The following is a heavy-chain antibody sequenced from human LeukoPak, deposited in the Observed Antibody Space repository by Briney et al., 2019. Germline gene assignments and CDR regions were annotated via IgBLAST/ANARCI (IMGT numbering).Heavy chain of an antibody. J-gene: IGHJ4*02. V-gene: IGHV4-4*07. Sequence: SETLSLTCTVSGDSISNYYWSWIRQPAGKGLEWIGRIYTSGSTNYNPSLRSRVTMSVDTSKNQFSLKLSSVTAADTAVYYCARVSLVRGAPDYYFDYWGQGTLVTVSS. CDR2: IYTSGST. CDR1: GDSISNYY. D-gene: IGHD3-10*01. CDR3: ARVSLVRGAPDYYFDY.